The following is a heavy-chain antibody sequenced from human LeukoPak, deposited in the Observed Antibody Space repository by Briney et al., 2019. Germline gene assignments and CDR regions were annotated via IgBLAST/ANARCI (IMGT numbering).Heavy chain of an antibody. D-gene: IGHD3-22*01. CDR3: AKAQRITMIVVVSGPFDY. CDR2: ISGSGGST. J-gene: IGHJ4*02. V-gene: IGHV3-23*01. CDR1: GFTFSSYA. Sequence: GGSLRLSCAASGFTFSSYAMSWVRQAPGKGLEWVSAISGSGGSTYYADSVKGRFTISRDNSKNTLYLQMNSLRAEDTAVYYCAKAQRITMIVVVSGPFDYWGQGTLVTVSS.